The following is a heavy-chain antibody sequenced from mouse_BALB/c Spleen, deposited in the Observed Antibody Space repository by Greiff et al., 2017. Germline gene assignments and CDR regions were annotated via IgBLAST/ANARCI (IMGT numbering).Heavy chain of an antibody. CDR1: GFTFSSYG. CDR3: ARDYDGYYYAMDY. V-gene: IGHV5-6*01. D-gene: IGHD2-4*01. CDR2: ISSGGSYT. Sequence: EVQVVESGGDLVKPGGSLKLSCAASGFTFSSYGMSWVRQTPDKRLEWVATISSGGSYTYYPDSVKGRFTISRDNAKNTLYLQMSSLKSEDTAMYYCARDYDGYYYAMDYWGQGTSVTVSS. J-gene: IGHJ4*01.